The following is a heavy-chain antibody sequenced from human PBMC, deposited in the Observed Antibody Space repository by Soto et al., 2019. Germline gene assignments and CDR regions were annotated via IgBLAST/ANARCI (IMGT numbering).Heavy chain of an antibody. V-gene: IGHV4-59*01. CDR2: IYYSGST. D-gene: IGHD6-6*01. Sequence: SETLSLTCTVSGGSISSYYWSWIRQPPGKGLEWIGYIYYSGSTNYNPSLKSRVTISVDTSKNQFSLKLSSVTAADTAVYYCARDRPRVYGMDVWGQGTTVTVSS. CDR1: GGSISSYY. CDR3: ARDRPRVYGMDV. J-gene: IGHJ6*02.